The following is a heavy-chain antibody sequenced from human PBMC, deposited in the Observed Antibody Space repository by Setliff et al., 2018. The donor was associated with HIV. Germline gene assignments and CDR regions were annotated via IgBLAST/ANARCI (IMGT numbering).Heavy chain of an antibody. V-gene: IGHV4-34*01. CDR1: VESFSGFY. D-gene: IGHD2-15*01. CDR2: INHSGST. Sequence: PSETLSLTCAVYVESFSGFYWSWIRQPPGKGLEWIGEINHSGSTNYNPSLKSRVTMSVDTSKNQFSLNLTSVTAADTAVYYCARAPFRGGSFGWFDPWGQGTLVTVSS. CDR3: ARAPFRGGSFGWFDP. J-gene: IGHJ5*02.